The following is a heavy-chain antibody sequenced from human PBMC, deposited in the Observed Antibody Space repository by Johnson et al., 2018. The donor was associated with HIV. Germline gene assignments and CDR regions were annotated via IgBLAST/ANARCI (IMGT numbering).Heavy chain of an antibody. CDR1: GFTFSSYG. V-gene: IGHV3-30*03. J-gene: IGHJ3*02. D-gene: IGHD3-22*01. CDR3: ARVYYYDNKDGFDI. Sequence: QVQLVESGGGVVQPGRSLRLSCAASGFTFSSYGMHWVRQAPGKGLEWVAVLSYDGSTKDYADSVKGRFTLSRDISKNLLYLQMKSLRTEDTAVYYCARVYYYDNKDGFDIWGQGTTVTVSS. CDR2: LSYDGSTK.